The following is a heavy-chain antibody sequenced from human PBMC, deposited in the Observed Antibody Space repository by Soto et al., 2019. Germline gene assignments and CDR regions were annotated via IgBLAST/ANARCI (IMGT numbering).Heavy chain of an antibody. V-gene: IGHV3-21*06. CDR1: GFTFTRYS. Sequence: LRLSCAASGFTFTRYSMNWVRQAPGKGLEWVSSISSTTNYIYYGDSMKGRFTISRDNAKNSLYLEMNSLRAEDTAVYYCARESEDLTSNFGYWGQGTLVTVSS. CDR2: ISSTTNYI. CDR3: ARESEDLTSNFGY. J-gene: IGHJ4*02.